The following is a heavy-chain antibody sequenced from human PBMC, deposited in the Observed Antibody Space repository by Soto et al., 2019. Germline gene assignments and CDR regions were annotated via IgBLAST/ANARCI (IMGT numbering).Heavy chain of an antibody. CDR2: IYSSGST. J-gene: IGHJ5*02. Sequence: SETLSLTCTVFGGSMSSSSYYWGSIPEPPGKGLEGIGSIYSSGSTYYTPALKSRVTISVETSKNQFCLKLSSVTAADTAVYYCASLRSSVELGFAPGGQGSLVTVSS. CDR1: GGSMSSSSYY. D-gene: IGHD6-6*01. V-gene: IGHV4-39*01. CDR3: ASLRSSVELGFAP.